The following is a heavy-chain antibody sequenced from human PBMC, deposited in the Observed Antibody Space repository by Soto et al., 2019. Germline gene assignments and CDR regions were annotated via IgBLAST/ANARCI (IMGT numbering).Heavy chain of an antibody. CDR1: GYTFTSYG. J-gene: IGHJ5*02. D-gene: IGHD3-3*01. V-gene: IGHV1-69*04. Sequence: SVKVSCKASGYTFTSYGISWVRQAPGQGLEWMGRIIPILGTANYAQKFQGRVTITADKSTSTAYMELSSLRSEDTAVYYCARDVRFLEWLPAGWFDPWGQGTLVTVSS. CDR2: IIPILGTA. CDR3: ARDVRFLEWLPAGWFDP.